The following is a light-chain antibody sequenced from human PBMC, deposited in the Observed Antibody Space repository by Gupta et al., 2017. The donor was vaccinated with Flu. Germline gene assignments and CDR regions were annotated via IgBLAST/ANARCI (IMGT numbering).Light chain of an antibody. V-gene: IGLV3-21*02. J-gene: IGLJ2*01. CDR3: QVWDSSSDHLV. CDR1: NIGSKS. Sequence: SHVLTQPPSVSVAPGQTARITCGGNNIGSKSVHWYQQKPGQAPVLVVYVDSDRPSGIPERFSGSNSGNTATLTISRVEAGDEADYYCQVWDSSSDHLVLGGGTKLTVL. CDR2: VDS.